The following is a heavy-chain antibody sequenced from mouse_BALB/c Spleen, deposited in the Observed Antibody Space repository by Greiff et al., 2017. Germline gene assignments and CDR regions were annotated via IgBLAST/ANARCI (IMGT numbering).Heavy chain of an antibody. V-gene: IGHV1-69*02. J-gene: IGHJ2*01. CDR1: GYTFTSYW. CDR2: IDPSDSYT. CDR3: ARLDY. Sequence: VKLQQPGAELVKPGASVKLSCKASGYTFTSYWMHWVKQRPGQGLEWIGEIDPSDSYTNYNQKFKGKATLTVDKSSSTAYMQLSSLTSEDSAVYYCARLDYWGQGTTLTVSS.